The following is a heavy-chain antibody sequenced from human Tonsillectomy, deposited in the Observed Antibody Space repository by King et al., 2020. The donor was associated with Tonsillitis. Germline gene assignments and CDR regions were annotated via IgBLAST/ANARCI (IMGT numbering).Heavy chain of an antibody. CDR2: ISWNSGSI. J-gene: IGHJ6*02. CDR3: AKYIGTGDYYYGMDV. Sequence: VQLVESGGGLVQPGRSLRLSCAASGFTFGDYAIHWVRQAPGKGLEWVSGISWNSGSIGYADSVKGRFTISRDNAKTSLYLQMNSLRAEDTALYYCAKYIGTGDYYYGMDVWAQGTTVIVSS. CDR1: GFTFGDYA. D-gene: IGHD1-26*01. V-gene: IGHV3-9*01.